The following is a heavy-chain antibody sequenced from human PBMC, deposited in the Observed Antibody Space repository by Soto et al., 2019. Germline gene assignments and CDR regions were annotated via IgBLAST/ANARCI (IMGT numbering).Heavy chain of an antibody. D-gene: IGHD3-9*01. J-gene: IGHJ4*02. CDR1: GFTFSNAW. V-gene: IGHV3-15*07. CDR3: TTDQAHYDILTGYYEFDY. Sequence: EVQLVESGGGSVKPGGSLRLSCAASGFTFSNAWMNWVRQAPGKGLEWVGRIKSKTDGGTTDYAAPVKGRFTISRDDSKNTLYLQMNSLKTEDTAVYYCTTDQAHYDILTGYYEFDYWGQGTLVTVSS. CDR2: IKSKTDGGTT.